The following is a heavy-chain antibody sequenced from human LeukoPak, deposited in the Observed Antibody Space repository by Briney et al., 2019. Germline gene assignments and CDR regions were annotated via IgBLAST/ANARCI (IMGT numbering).Heavy chain of an antibody. V-gene: IGHV3-23*01. CDR3: AKLPSYYYYYHMDV. CDR2: ISGSGGST. J-gene: IGHJ6*03. Sequence: GGSLRLSCAASGFTFSSYAMSWVRQAPGKGLEWVSAISGSGGSTYYADSVKGRFTISRDNSKNTLYLQMNSLRAEDTAVYYCAKLPSYYYYYHMDVWGKGTTVTVSS. CDR1: GFTFSSYA.